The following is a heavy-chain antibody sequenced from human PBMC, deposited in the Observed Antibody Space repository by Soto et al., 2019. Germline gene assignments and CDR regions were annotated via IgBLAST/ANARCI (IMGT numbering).Heavy chain of an antibody. Sequence: EVQLVESGGGLVKPGGSLRLSCAASGFTFGSYSMNWVRQAPGQGLEWVSSISSSSTYIYYADSVKGRFTISRDNAKNSLYLQMNSLRAEDTAVYYCARDHVISPLINGDFDYWGQGTLVTVSS. CDR3: ARDHVISPLINGDFDY. D-gene: IGHD2-8*01. CDR1: GFTFGSYS. V-gene: IGHV3-21*01. J-gene: IGHJ4*02. CDR2: ISSSSTYI.